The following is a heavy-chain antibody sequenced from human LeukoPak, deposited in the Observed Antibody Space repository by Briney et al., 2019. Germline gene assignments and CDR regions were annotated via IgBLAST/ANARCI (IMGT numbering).Heavy chain of an antibody. V-gene: IGHV3-23*01. CDR2: ISGSSGRT. CDR1: GFTFSSYA. CDR3: AKPARTDYADY. Sequence: GGSLRLSCAASGFTFSSYAMNWVRQAPGKGLEWVSAISGSSGRTYYADSVKGRFTISRDNSKNTLYLQMNSLRAEDTAIYYCAKPARTDYADYWGQGTLVTVSS. J-gene: IGHJ4*02. D-gene: IGHD1-14*01.